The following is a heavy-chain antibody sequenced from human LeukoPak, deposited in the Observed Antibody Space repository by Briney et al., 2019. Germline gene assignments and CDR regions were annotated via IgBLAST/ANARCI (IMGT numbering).Heavy chain of an antibody. CDR2: IYTSGST. V-gene: IGHV4-4*07. Sequence: PSETLSLTCTVSGGSISSYYWSWIRQPAGKGLEWIGRIYTSGSTNYNPSLKSRVTISVDTSKNQFSLKLSSVTAADTAVYYCASTGRWLAIYYFDYWGQGTLVTVSS. CDR3: ASTGRWLAIYYFDY. D-gene: IGHD6-19*01. J-gene: IGHJ4*02. CDR1: GGSISSYY.